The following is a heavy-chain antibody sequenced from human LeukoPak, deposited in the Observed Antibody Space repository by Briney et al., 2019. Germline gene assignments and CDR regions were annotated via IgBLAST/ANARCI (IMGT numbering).Heavy chain of an antibody. CDR1: GFTFSPFTNFA. V-gene: IGHV3-49*04. J-gene: IGHJ6*02. D-gene: IGHD3-3*01. CDR2: IRSKAYGGTT. CDR3: TRDGRPGYYDFWSGYYTGEDYYGMDV. Sequence: GGSLRLSCAASGFTFSPFTNFAMSWVRQAPGKGLEWVGFIRSKAYGGTTEYAASVKGRFTISRDDSRSIAYLQMNSLKTEDTAVYYCTRDGRPGYYDFWSGYYTGEDYYGMDVWGQGTTVTVSS.